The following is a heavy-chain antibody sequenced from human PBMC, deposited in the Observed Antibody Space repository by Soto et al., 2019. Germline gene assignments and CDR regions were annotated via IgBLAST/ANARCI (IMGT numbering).Heavy chain of an antibody. CDR1: GGSFSGYY. V-gene: IGHV4-34*01. CDR3: ARGRVLMRDCSGGSCYESHFLYNWFDP. CDR2: INHSGST. Sequence: PSETLSLTCAVYGGSFSGYYWSWIRQPPGKGLEWIGEINHSGSTNYNPSLKSRVTISVDTSKNQFSLKLSSVTAADTAVYYCARGRVLMRDCSGGSCYESHFLYNWFDPWGQGTLVTVAS. D-gene: IGHD2-15*01. J-gene: IGHJ5*02.